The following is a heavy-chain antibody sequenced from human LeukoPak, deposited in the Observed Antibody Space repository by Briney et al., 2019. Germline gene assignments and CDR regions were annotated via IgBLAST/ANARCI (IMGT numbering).Heavy chain of an antibody. CDR3: ARDRSTHAEYFQH. J-gene: IGHJ1*01. Sequence: PGGSLRLSCAASGFTFSDYTMNWVRQAPGKGLEWVSSISSSSTYIYYADSVKGRFTISRDNAKNSLYLQKNSLRAEDTAVYYCARDRSTHAEYFQHWGQGTLVTVSS. V-gene: IGHV3-21*01. CDR1: GFTFSDYT. CDR2: ISSSSTYI. D-gene: IGHD2-2*01.